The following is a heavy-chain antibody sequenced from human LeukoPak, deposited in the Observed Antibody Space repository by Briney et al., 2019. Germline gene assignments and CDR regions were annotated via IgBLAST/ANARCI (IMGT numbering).Heavy chain of an antibody. CDR2: IYYSGST. CDR3: ARVPYSGYDGYYFDY. J-gene: IGHJ4*02. V-gene: IGHV4-30-4*01. Sequence: SETLSLTCTVSGGSISSGDYYWSWIRQPPGKDLEWIGYIYYSGSTYYNPSLKSRVTISVDTSKNQFSLKLSSVTAADTAVYYCARVPYSGYDGYYFDYWGQGTLVTVSS. CDR1: GGSISSGDYY. D-gene: IGHD5-12*01.